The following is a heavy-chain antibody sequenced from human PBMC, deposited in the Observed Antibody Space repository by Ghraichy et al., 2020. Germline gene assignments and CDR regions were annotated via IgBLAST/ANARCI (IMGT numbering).Heavy chain of an antibody. J-gene: IGHJ6*03. D-gene: IGHD4-17*01. CDR1: GGTFSSYA. V-gene: IGHV1-69*06. Sequence: SVKVSCKASGGTFSSYAISWVRQAPGQGLEWMGGIIPIFGTANYAQKFQGRVTITADKSTSTAYMELSSLRSEDTAVYYCARDQNVDGDFPYYMDVWGKGTTVTVSS. CDR2: IIPIFGTA. CDR3: ARDQNVDGDFPYYMDV.